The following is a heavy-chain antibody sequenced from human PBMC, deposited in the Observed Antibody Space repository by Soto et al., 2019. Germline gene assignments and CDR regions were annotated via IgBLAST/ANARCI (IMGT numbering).Heavy chain of an antibody. D-gene: IGHD4-17*01. CDR2: IYYSGST. CDR3: ARDSRDPTEIHDYGDYDTRLNTDY. Sequence: QVQLQESGPGLVKPSQTLSLTCTVSGGSISSGDYYWSWIRQPPGKGLEWIGYIYYSGSTYYNPCLKSRVTISVDTAKNQFSLKLSSVTAADTAVYYCARDSRDPTEIHDYGDYDTRLNTDYWGQGTLVTVSS. J-gene: IGHJ4*02. CDR1: GGSISSGDYY. V-gene: IGHV4-30-4*01.